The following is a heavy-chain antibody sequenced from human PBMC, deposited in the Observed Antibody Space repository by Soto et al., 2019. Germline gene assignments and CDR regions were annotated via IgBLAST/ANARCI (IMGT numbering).Heavy chain of an antibody. Sequence: SETLSLTCTVSGGSISSSSYYWGWIRQPPGKGLEWIGSIYYSGSTYYNPSLKSRVTISVDTSKNQFSLKLSSVTAADTAVYYCARRGFEGTSRQEPPFVLPVGRFDPWGQGTLVTVSS. V-gene: IGHV4-39*01. D-gene: IGHD3-16*01. CDR1: GGSISSSSYY. CDR2: IYYSGST. J-gene: IGHJ5*02. CDR3: ARRGFEGTSRQEPPFVLPVGRFDP.